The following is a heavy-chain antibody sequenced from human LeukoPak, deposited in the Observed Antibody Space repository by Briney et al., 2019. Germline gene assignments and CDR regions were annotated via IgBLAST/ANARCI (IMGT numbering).Heavy chain of an antibody. Sequence: ASVKVSCKASGGTFSSYAISWVRQAPGQGLEWMGRIIPILGIANYAQKFQGRVTITADESTSTAYMELSSLRSEDTAVYYCARADRELYSYGPFDAFDIWGQGTMVTVSS. V-gene: IGHV1-69*04. CDR2: IIPILGIA. J-gene: IGHJ3*02. CDR3: ARADRELYSYGPFDAFDI. D-gene: IGHD5-18*01. CDR1: GGTFSSYA.